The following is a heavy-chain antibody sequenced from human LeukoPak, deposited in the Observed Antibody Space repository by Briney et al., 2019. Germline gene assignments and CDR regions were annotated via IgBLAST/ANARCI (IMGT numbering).Heavy chain of an antibody. V-gene: IGHV5-51*01. D-gene: IGHD2-2*01. CDR2: IFPGDSDT. Sequence: GESLKISCQGSGYSFTSYWIGWVRHMPVKGLESMGIIFPGDSDTRYSPSLQGQFTISADKSISTAYLQWSSLKASDTAMYYCARHLGYCSSTSCYAGDYYYYGMDVWGQGTTVTVSS. CDR3: ARHLGYCSSTSCYAGDYYYYGMDV. CDR1: GYSFTSYW. J-gene: IGHJ6*02.